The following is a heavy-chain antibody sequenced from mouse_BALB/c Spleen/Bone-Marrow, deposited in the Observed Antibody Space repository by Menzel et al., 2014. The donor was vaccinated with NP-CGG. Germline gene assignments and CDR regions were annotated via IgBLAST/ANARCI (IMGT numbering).Heavy chain of an antibody. CDR3: TLYLFAY. Sequence: VQLKDSGPELVKPGASVKMSCKASGYTFTSYVMHWVKQKPGHGLEWIGYINPYDDGTKYNEKFKGKATLTSDKSSSTAYMELSSLTSEDSAVYYCTLYLFAYWGQGTLVTVSA. D-gene: IGHD1-3*01. CDR1: GYTFTSYV. CDR2: INPYDDGT. J-gene: IGHJ3*01. V-gene: IGHV1-14*01.